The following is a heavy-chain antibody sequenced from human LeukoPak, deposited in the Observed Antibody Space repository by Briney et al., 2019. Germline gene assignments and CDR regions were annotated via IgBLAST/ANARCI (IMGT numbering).Heavy chain of an antibody. V-gene: IGHV3-23*01. CDR1: GFTFSSYA. Sequence: GGSPRLSCAASGFTFSSYAMSWVRQAPGKGLEWVSGIIDSGESTYYANFAKGRFTISRDHSNNTLYLQLNSLRAEDTAVYYCAKLGGQELHNYYVAVCGKGPTVAVSS. D-gene: IGHD3-16*01. CDR2: IIDSGEST. J-gene: IGHJ6*03. CDR3: AKLGGQELHNYYVAV.